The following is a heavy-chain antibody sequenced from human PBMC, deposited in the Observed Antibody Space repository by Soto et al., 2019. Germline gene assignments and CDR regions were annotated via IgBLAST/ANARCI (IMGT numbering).Heavy chain of an antibody. V-gene: IGHV4-39*01. CDR1: GGSISSSSYY. CDR3: ARGHDYDILTGYYKGFNWFDP. J-gene: IGHJ5*02. CDR2: IYYSGST. Sequence: SETLSLTCTVSGGSISSSSYYWGWIRQPPGKGLEWIGSIYYSGSTYYNPSPKSRVTISVDTSKNQFSLKLSSVTAADTAVYYCARGHDYDILTGYYKGFNWFDPWGQGTLVTVSS. D-gene: IGHD3-9*01.